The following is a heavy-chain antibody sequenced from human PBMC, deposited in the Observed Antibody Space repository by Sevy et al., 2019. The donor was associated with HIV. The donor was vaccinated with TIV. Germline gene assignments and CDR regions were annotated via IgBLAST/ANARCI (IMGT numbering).Heavy chain of an antibody. J-gene: IGHJ4*02. CDR2: ISHDGRKK. D-gene: IGHD2-8*01. Sequence: GGSLRLSCAASGFTFSSFGMHWVRQAPGKGLEWVAIISHDGRKKIYANSVKGRFTISRDNSKNTLYLQMDSLRADDTAVYYCAKQGGYCSNGVCYRAFDYWGQGTLVTVSS. CDR3: AKQGGYCSNGVCYRAFDY. CDR1: GFTFSSFG. V-gene: IGHV3-30*18.